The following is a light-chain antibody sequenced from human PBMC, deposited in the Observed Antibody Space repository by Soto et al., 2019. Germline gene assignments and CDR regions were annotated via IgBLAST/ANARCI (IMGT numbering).Light chain of an antibody. J-gene: IGLJ3*02. CDR3: CSFAGSSTS. CDR2: DDT. CDR1: SSDVGTYKP. Sequence: QSALTQPDSVSGSPGQSITISCTGTSSDVGTYKPVCWYQQYPGKAPKVIIYDDTKRPSGVSSRFSGSKSGNTASLTISGLQAEDEADYYCCSFAGSSTSFGGGTKVTVL. V-gene: IGLV2-23*01.